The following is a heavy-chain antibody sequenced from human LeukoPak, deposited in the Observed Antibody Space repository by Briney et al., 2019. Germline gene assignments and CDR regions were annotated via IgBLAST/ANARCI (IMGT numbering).Heavy chain of an antibody. CDR1: GGTFSSYA. CDR2: IIPIFGTA. CDR3: ARSAYTGQLLWFGELLSDLYYYYYYGMDV. J-gene: IGHJ6*02. Sequence: ASVKVSCKASGGTFSSYAISWVRQAPGQGLEWMGGIIPIFGTANYAQKFQGRVTITADESTSTAYMELSSLRSEDTAVYYCARSAYTGQLLWFGELLSDLYYYYYYGMDVWGQGTTVTVSS. D-gene: IGHD3-10*01. V-gene: IGHV1-69*13.